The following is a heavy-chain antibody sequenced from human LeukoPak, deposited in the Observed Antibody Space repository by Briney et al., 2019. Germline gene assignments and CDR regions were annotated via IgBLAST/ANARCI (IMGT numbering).Heavy chain of an antibody. Sequence: GGSLRLSCAASGFTFSPHWMNWVRQAPGKGLEWVANIKADGSEKYYVDSVKGRFTISRDNAENSLSLQMNSLRAEDTAVYYCARGLLWYVDSHWYFDLWGRGTLVSVSS. CDR1: GFTFSPHW. V-gene: IGHV3-7*01. CDR3: ARGLLWYVDSHWYFDL. J-gene: IGHJ2*01. D-gene: IGHD2-21*01. CDR2: IKADGSEK.